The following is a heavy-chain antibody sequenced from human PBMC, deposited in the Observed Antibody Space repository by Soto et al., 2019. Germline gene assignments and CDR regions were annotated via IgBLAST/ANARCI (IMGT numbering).Heavy chain of an antibody. Sequence: GSLRLTGAAYGGSFSSNDWTGFRQPPGKGLEWIGEIRPSGTTKYIPALKIRGTISVDTSRKQFFLKVTSVSATDTAVYYCATSLWFGTQPEIWGPGTLVTVSS. CDR3: ATSLWFGTQPEI. CDR2: IRPSGTT. V-gene: IGHV4-34*01. CDR1: GGSFSSND. J-gene: IGHJ4*02. D-gene: IGHD3-10*01.